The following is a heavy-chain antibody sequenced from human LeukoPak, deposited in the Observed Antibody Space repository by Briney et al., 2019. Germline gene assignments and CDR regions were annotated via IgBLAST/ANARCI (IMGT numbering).Heavy chain of an antibody. D-gene: IGHD3-10*01. CDR2: IYTSGST. CDR3: ARDRGSGREGLDL. CDR1: GGSITSFY. V-gene: IGHV4-4*07. Sequence: SETLSLTCTVSGGSITSFYWSWIRQPAGKGLEWIGRIYTSGSTNYNPSLKSRVTMSLDTSKNQVSLKLSSVTAADTALYYCARDRGSGREGLDLWGQGTLVTVSS. J-gene: IGHJ5*02.